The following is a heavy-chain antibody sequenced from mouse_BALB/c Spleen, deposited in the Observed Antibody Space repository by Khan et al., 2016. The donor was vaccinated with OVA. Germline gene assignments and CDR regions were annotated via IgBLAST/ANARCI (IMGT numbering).Heavy chain of an antibody. Sequence: QVQLKQSGAELARPGASVKMSCKASGYTFTSYTIHWIKLRPGQGLEWIGYINPSNGYTNYNQKFKDMATLTADKSSTTAYMQLSSLTSADSAVYYCVRDGAYRRNDGWLAYWGQGTLVTVSA. CDR2: INPSNGYT. D-gene: IGHD2-14*01. CDR3: VRDGAYRRNDGWLAY. V-gene: IGHV1-4*01. J-gene: IGHJ3*01. CDR1: GYTFTSYT.